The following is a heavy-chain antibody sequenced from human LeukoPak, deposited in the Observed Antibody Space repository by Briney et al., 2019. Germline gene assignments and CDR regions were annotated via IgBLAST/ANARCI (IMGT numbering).Heavy chain of an antibody. V-gene: IGHV4-34*01. CDR1: GGSISSYY. CDR3: ARGYGDYVLDY. Sequence: SGTLSLTCTVSGGSISSYYWSWIRQPPGKGLEWIGEINHSGSTNYNPSLKSRVTISVDTSKNQFSLKLSSVTAADTAVYYCARGYGDYVLDYWGQGTLVTVSS. CDR2: INHSGST. D-gene: IGHD4-17*01. J-gene: IGHJ4*02.